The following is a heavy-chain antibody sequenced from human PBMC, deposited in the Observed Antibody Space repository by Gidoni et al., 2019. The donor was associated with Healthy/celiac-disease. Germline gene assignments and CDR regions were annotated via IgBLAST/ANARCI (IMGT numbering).Heavy chain of an antibody. J-gene: IGHJ4*02. CDR2: IIPIFGTA. CDR3: AREGYCSGGSCYSGSYFDY. Sequence: QVQLVQSGAEVTKPGSSVKVSCKDSGGTFSSDAISLVRQAPGQGLEWMGGIIPIFGTANYAQKFQGRVTITADESTSTAYMELSSLRSEDTAVYYCAREGYCSGGSCYSGSYFDYWGQGTLVTVSS. D-gene: IGHD2-15*01. V-gene: IGHV1-69*01. CDR1: GGTFSSDA.